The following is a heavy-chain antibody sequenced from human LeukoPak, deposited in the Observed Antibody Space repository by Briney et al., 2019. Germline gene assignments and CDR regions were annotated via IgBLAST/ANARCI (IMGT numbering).Heavy chain of an antibody. D-gene: IGHD3-22*01. Sequence: ASVKVSCKASGYTFTSYSVSWVRQAPGQGLGWLGWISGYNGNTNYPQKLQGRVTLTTDTSTNTAYMELRSLRSDDTAVYYCARDWDYDRSGHWVAQGSAGGFDIWGQGTMITVSS. CDR1: GYTFTSYS. CDR3: ARDWDYDRSGHWVAQGSAGGFDI. J-gene: IGHJ3*02. CDR2: ISGYNGNT. V-gene: IGHV1-18*01.